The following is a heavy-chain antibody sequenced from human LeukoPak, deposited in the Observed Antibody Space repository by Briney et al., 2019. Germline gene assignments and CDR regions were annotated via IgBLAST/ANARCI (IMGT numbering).Heavy chain of an antibody. D-gene: IGHD3-22*01. CDR3: ATDDYDSSGHNY. CDR1: GFSFSTYN. Sequence: GGSLRLSCAASGFSFSTYNMNWVRQAPGKGLEWVAYIDSSSSSIYYADSVKGRFTISRDNAKNSLYLQMNRLRGEDTAIYYCATDDYDSSGHNYWGQGTLVTVSS. CDR2: IDSSSSSI. J-gene: IGHJ4*02. V-gene: IGHV3-48*01.